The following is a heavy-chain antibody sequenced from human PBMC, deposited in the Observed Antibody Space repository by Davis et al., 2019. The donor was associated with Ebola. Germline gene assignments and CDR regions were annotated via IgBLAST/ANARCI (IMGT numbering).Heavy chain of an antibody. CDR1: GFTFSSYA. CDR2: ISYDGSNK. CDR3: TREMISSCDH. J-gene: IGHJ4*02. D-gene: IGHD3-22*01. Sequence: GSLKISCGASGFTFSSYAMHWVRQAPGKGLEWVAVISYDGSNKYYADSVKGRFTISRDNSKNTLCLQMNSLRAEDTAVYYCTREMISSCDHWGQGTLVTVSS. V-gene: IGHV3-30-3*01.